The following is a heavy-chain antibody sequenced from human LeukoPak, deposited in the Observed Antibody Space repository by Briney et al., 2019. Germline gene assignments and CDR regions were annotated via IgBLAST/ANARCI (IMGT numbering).Heavy chain of an antibody. V-gene: IGHV4-34*01. CDR1: GGSFSGYY. J-gene: IGHJ4*02. D-gene: IGHD6-19*01. Sequence: PSETLSLTCAVYGGSFSGYYWSWIRQPPGKGLEWIGEINHSGSTNYNPSLKSRVTISVDTSKNQFSLKLSSVTAADTAVYYCARIVGSSGPYFDYWGQGTLVTVSS. CDR2: INHSGST. CDR3: ARIVGSSGPYFDY.